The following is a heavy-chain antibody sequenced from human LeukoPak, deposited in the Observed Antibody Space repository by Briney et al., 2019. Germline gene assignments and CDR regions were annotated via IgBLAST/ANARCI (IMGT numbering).Heavy chain of an antibody. CDR2: IRSKGHGGTT. Sequence: GGSLRLSCTASGFTFGKYGMSWVRQAPGKGLEWIGFIRSKGHGGTTEYAASVKGRFTISRDDSKSIAYLQLNSLKTEDTAVYYCTLTMIVVARSHFDYWGQGTLVTVSS. CDR3: TLTMIVVARSHFDY. CDR1: GFTFGKYG. V-gene: IGHV3-49*04. J-gene: IGHJ4*02. D-gene: IGHD3-22*01.